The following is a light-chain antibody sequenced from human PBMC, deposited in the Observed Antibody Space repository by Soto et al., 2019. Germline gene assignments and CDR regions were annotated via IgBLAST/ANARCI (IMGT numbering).Light chain of an antibody. CDR1: QSVSSSY. CDR2: GAS. V-gene: IGKV3-20*01. CDR3: QQYGSSQT. J-gene: IGKJ1*01. Sequence: EIVLTQPPGTLSLSPGERATLSCRASQSVSSSYLAWYQQKPGQAPRLLIYGASSRATGIPDRFSGSGSGTDFTLTISRLEPEDFAVYYCQQYGSSQTFGQGTRWIS.